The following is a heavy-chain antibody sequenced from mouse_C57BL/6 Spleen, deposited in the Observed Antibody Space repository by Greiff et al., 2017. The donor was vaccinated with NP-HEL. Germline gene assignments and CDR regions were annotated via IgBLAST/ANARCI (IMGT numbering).Heavy chain of an antibody. CDR1: GFTFSDYG. CDR3: ARPVPWFAY. V-gene: IGHV5-17*01. Sequence: EVKLVESGGGLVKPGGSLKLSCAASGFTFSDYGMHWVRQAPEKGLEWVAYISSGSSPIYYADTVKGRFTISRDNAKNTLFLQMTSLRSEDTAMYYCARPVPWFAYWGQGTLVTVSA. CDR2: ISSGSSPI. J-gene: IGHJ3*01.